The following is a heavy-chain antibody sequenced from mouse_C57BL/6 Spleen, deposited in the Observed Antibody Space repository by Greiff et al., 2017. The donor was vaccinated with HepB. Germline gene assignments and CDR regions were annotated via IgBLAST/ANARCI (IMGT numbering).Heavy chain of an antibody. V-gene: IGHV3-6*01. CDR3: AKGVPYYYAMDY. CDR2: ISYDGSN. CDR1: GYSITSGYY. J-gene: IGHJ4*01. Sequence: ESGPGLVKPSQSLSLTCSVTGYSITSGYYWNWIRQFPGNKLEWMGYISYDGSNNYNPSLKNRISITRDTSKNQFFLTLNSVTTEDTATYYCAKGVPYYYAMDYWGQGTSVTVSS.